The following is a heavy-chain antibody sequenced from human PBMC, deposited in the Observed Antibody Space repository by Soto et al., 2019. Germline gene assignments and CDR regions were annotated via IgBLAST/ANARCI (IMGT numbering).Heavy chain of an antibody. Sequence: EVQLVESGGGLVEPGESLRLSCAASGFTFHNAWMSWVRQAPGKGLEWVGRIKNRADGETTDYAVPVQGRFTISRDDSKNTLSLQMHSLXVEDTAVYYCTTGTAVAKYYFDFWGQGTLVTVSS. D-gene: IGHD5-18*01. J-gene: IGHJ4*02. CDR3: TTGTAVAKYYFDF. V-gene: IGHV3-15*01. CDR2: IKNRADGETT. CDR1: GFTFHNAW.